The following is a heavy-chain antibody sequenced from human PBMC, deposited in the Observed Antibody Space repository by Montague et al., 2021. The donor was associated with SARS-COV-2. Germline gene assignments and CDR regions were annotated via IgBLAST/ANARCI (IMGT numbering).Heavy chain of an antibody. CDR2: IYYSGIT. Sequence: SETLSLTCSVSGGSISSSCYYWGWIRQPPGKGLDWIGSIYYSGITHYNPSLRSRVTISVDTSKNRFSLKLSSVTAAATAVYYCASPIVGVTAPNYYGMDVWGQGTTVTVSS. CDR3: ASPIVGVTAPNYYGMDV. V-gene: IGHV4-39*02. J-gene: IGHJ6*02. CDR1: GGSISSSCYY. D-gene: IGHD2-21*02.